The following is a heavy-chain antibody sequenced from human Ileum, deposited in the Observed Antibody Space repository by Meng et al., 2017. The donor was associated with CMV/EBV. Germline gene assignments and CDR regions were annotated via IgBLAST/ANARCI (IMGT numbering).Heavy chain of an antibody. Sequence: SETLSLTCAVSGGSISSSNWWSWVRQPPGKGLEWIGEIYYSGSTNYNPSLKSRVTILVDKSKNQFSLKLSSVTAADTAVYYCARRENYGSGSYYWGQGTLVTVSS. CDR3: ARRENYGSGSYY. D-gene: IGHD3-10*01. V-gene: IGHV4-4*02. CDR1: GGSISSSNW. CDR2: IYYSGST. J-gene: IGHJ4*02.